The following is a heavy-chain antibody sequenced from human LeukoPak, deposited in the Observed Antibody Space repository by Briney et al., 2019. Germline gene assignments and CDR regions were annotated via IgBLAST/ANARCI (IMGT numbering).Heavy chain of an antibody. V-gene: IGHV3-20*04. CDR1: GFTFDDYG. D-gene: IGHD1-26*01. CDR2: INWYGGST. J-gene: IGHJ4*02. CDR3: ARDGSYYALDY. Sequence: GGSLRLSCAASGFTFDDYGMSWVRQAPGKGVEWVSGINWYGGSTGYADSVKGRFTISRDNAKNSLYLQMNSLRAEDTALYYCARDGSYYALDYWGQGTLVTVSS.